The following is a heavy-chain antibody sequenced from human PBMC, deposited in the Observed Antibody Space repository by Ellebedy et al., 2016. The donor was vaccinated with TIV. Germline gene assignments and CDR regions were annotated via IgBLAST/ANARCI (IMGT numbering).Heavy chain of an antibody. CDR1: GFTFSSYA. CDR3: ARDVGVVGASTYYYGMDV. Sequence: GESLKISCAASGFTFSSYAMHWVRQAPGKGLEWVAVISYDGSNKYYADSVKGRFTISRDNSKNTLYLQMNSLRAEDTAVYYCARDVGVVGASTYYYGMDVWGQGTTVTVSS. D-gene: IGHD1-26*01. CDR2: ISYDGSNK. V-gene: IGHV3-30-3*01. J-gene: IGHJ6*02.